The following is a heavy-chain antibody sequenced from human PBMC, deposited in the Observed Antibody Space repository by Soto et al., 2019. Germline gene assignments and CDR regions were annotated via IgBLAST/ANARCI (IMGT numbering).Heavy chain of an antibody. CDR3: ARYEGGWLRVSYYYGMDV. D-gene: IGHD5-18*01. Sequence: SETLSLTCTVSGGSISSSSYYWGWIRQPPGKGLEWIGSIYYSGSTYYNPSLKSRVTISVDTSKNQFPLKLSSVTAADTAVYYCARYEGGWLRVSYYYGMDVWGQGTTVTVSS. J-gene: IGHJ6*02. V-gene: IGHV4-39*01. CDR1: GGSISSSSYY. CDR2: IYYSGST.